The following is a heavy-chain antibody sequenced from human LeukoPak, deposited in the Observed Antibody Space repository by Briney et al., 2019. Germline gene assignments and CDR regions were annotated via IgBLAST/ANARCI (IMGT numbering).Heavy chain of an antibody. Sequence: PGGSLRLSCSASGFTFTDYSMSWVRQAPGKGLEWVSIISRVSTYIYYADSVKGRFTVSRDNAKSSLYLQMTSLRAEDTAVYICAREGGDGDYYYYMDVWGKGTTVTVSS. CDR2: ISRVSTYI. V-gene: IGHV3-21*01. CDR1: GFTFTDYS. J-gene: IGHJ6*03. CDR3: AREGGDGDYYYYMDV. D-gene: IGHD2-21*02.